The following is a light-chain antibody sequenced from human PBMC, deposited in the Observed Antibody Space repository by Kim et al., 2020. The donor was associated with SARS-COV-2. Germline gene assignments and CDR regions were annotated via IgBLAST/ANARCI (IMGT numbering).Light chain of an antibody. CDR2: DAS. V-gene: IGKV1-33*01. Sequence: DIQMTQSPSSLSASVGDRVTITCQASQDINNHLNWYQQKPGKGPKLLIYDASNLKTGVPSRFSGRGSGTDFTFTISSLQAEDFATYYCQQYDNLPHFGGGTTVDIK. CDR1: QDINNH. CDR3: QQYDNLPH. J-gene: IGKJ4*01.